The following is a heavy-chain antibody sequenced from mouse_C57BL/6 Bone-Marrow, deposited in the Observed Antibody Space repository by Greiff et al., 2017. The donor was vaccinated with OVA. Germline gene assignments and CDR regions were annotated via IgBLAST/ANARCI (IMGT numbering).Heavy chain of an antibody. V-gene: IGHV1-82*01. CDR1: GYAFSSSW. CDR3: TRSAAENDY. J-gene: IGHJ2*01. CDR2: IYPGDGDT. Sequence: QVQLQQSGPELVKPGASVKISCKASGYAFSSSWLNWVKQRPGKGLEWIGRIYPGDGDTNYNGKIKGKATLTADKSSSTAYMQFSSLTSEDSAVYYCTRSAAENDYWGQGTTLTVSS. D-gene: IGHD6-1*01.